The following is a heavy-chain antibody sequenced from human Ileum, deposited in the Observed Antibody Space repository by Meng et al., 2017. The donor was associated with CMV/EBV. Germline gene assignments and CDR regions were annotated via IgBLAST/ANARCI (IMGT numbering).Heavy chain of an antibody. Sequence: GESLKISCAASGFTFSSYAMSWVRQAPGKGLEWVSAISGSGGTTYYADSVKGRFTISRDNSKNTLYLQMNSLTSGDTAVYFCAREFFLDHWGQGTLVTVSS. D-gene: IGHD3-10*01. J-gene: IGHJ4*02. CDR1: GFTFSSYA. CDR2: ISGSGGTT. V-gene: IGHV3-23*01. CDR3: AREFFLDH.